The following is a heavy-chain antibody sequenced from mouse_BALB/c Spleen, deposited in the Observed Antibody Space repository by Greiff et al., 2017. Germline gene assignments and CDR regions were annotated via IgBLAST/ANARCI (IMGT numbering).Heavy chain of an antibody. V-gene: IGHV5-17*02. Sequence: EVQGVESGGGLVQPGGSRKLSCAASGFTFSSFGMHWVRQAPEKGLEWVAYISSGSSTIYYADTVKGRFTISRDNPKNTLFLQMTSLRSEDTAMYYCARSGYYGSSSFAYWGQGTLVTVSA. CDR1: GFTFSSFG. CDR2: ISSGSSTI. D-gene: IGHD1-1*01. CDR3: ARSGYYGSSSFAY. J-gene: IGHJ3*01.